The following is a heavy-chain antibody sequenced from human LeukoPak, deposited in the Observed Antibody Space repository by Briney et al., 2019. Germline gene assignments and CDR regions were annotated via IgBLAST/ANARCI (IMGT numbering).Heavy chain of an antibody. Sequence: ASVKVSCKASGYTFTGYYMHWVRQAPGQGLEWMGWINPNSGGTNYAQKFQGRVTMTRDTSVSTAYMELSRLRSDDTAVYYCASDTVTYYCYGMDVWGQGTTVTVSS. V-gene: IGHV1-2*02. J-gene: IGHJ6*02. CDR1: GYTFTGYY. CDR3: ASDTVTYYCYGMDV. CDR2: INPNSGGT. D-gene: IGHD4-17*01.